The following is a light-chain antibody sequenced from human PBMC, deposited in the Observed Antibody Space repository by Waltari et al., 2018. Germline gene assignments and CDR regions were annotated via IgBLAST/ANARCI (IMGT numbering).Light chain of an antibody. CDR2: DVS. CDR1: SSDVGAYNY. J-gene: IGLJ2*01. V-gene: IGLV2-14*03. Sequence: QSALTQPASVSGSPGQSITISCPGTSSDVGAYNYVSWYQQHPGKAPKRLIFDVSNRPSGVSNGFSGSKAGNTASLTISGLQAEDEADYYCSSYISSSTLELFGGGTSLTVL. CDR3: SSYISSSTLEL.